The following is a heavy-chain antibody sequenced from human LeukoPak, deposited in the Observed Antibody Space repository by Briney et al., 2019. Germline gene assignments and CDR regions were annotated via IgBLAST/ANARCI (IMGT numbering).Heavy chain of an antibody. CDR2: SRYKTKSFST. D-gene: IGHD4-17*01. CDR1: GFTFSDHY. J-gene: IGHJ5*02. CDR3: TRANYGEPDR. V-gene: IGHV3-72*01. Sequence: GGSLRLSCAASGFTFSDHYMDWVRQAPGKGLEWVGRSRYKTKSFSTDYAASVKGRFTISRDDSKNSLYLQMNSLKTEDTAVYYCTRANYGEPDRWGQGTLVTVSS.